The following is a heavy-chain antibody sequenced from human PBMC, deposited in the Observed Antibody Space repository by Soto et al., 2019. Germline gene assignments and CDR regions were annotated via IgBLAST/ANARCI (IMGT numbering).Heavy chain of an antibody. Sequence: GGSLRLSCGASGITFSSYAMTWVRQASGKGLEGVAGISGSGGSTYYADSVKGRFTISRDNSKNTLYLQMNSLRAEDTAVYYCAKVLKWLVRGYLDYWGQGTLVTVSS. CDR1: GITFSSYA. D-gene: IGHD6-19*01. J-gene: IGHJ4*02. CDR3: AKVLKWLVRGYLDY. CDR2: ISGSGGST. V-gene: IGHV3-23*01.